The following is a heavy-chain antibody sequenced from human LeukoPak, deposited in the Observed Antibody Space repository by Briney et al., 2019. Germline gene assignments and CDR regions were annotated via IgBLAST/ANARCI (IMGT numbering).Heavy chain of an antibody. D-gene: IGHD5-12*01. V-gene: IGHV4-34*01. J-gene: IGHJ4*02. CDR3: AREYSGYDTTPFDY. CDR2: INHSGST. CDR1: GGSFSGYY. Sequence: SETLSLTCAVYGGSFSGYYWSWIRQPPGKGLEWIGEINHSGSTNYNPSLESRVTISVDTSTNQFSLKLSSVTAADTAVYYCAREYSGYDTTPFDYWGQGTLVTVSS.